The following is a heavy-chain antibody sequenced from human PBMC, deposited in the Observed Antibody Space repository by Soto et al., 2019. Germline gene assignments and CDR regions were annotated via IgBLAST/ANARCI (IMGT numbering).Heavy chain of an antibody. CDR1: GFTFSSYG. D-gene: IGHD5-18*01. CDR2: IWYDGSTK. J-gene: IGHJ4*02. Sequence: QVQLVESGGGVVQPGRSLRLSCAASGFTFSSYGMHWVRQAPGKGLEWVAVIWYDGSTKYYADSVKGRFTISRDNSKNMLYRQMNSLRAEDTAIYYCASRSTALDYWGQGTLVPVSS. CDR3: ASRSTALDY. V-gene: IGHV3-33*01.